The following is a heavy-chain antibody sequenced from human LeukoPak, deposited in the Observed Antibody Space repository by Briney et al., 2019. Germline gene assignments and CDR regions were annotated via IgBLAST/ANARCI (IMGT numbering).Heavy chain of an antibody. CDR3: ARAIGRLLPFDY. V-gene: IGHV1-2*02. D-gene: IGHD4-23*01. CDR2: INPNSGDT. Sequence: GASVKVSCKASGYTFTGSYLHWVRQAPGQGLEWMGWINPNSGDTNCAQRFQGRVTMTRDTSISTAYMELSRLGSDDTAVYYCARAIGRLLPFDYWGQGTLVTVSS. CDR1: GYTFTGSY. J-gene: IGHJ4*02.